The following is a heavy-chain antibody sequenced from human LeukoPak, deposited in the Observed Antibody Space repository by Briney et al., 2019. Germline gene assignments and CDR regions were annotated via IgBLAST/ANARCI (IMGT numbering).Heavy chain of an antibody. J-gene: IGHJ4*02. D-gene: IGHD3-10*01. CDR3: ARGTTINYYGSGSYYDY. Sequence: ASVTVSCKASGGTFSSYAISWVRQAPGQGLEWMGGIIPIFGTANYAQKFQGRVTITADESTSTAYMELSSLRSEDTAVYYCARGTTINYYGSGSYYDYWGQGTLVTVSS. V-gene: IGHV1-69*13. CDR1: GGTFSSYA. CDR2: IIPIFGTA.